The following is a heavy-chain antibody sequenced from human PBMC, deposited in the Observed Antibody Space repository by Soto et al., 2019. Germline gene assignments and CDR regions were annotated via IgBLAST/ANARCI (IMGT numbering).Heavy chain of an antibody. J-gene: IGHJ6*02. D-gene: IGHD2-2*01. V-gene: IGHV1-69*06. Sequence: QVQLVKAGAEVKKPGASVKVSCKASGGTFSSYAISLGRQAPGQGLEWMGGVIPIFGTANYAQKFQGRVTITADKSTSTAYMELSSLRSEDTAVYYCARVQVVPAANLGYYYGMDVWGQGTTVTVSS. CDR3: ARVQVVPAANLGYYYGMDV. CDR2: VIPIFGTA. CDR1: GGTFSSYA.